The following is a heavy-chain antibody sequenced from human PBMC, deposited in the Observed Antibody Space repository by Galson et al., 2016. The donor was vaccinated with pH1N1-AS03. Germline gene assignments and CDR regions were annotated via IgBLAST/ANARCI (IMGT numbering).Heavy chain of an antibody. CDR3: ARSRRPDYYDSSTYRPDAFEI. J-gene: IGHJ3*02. D-gene: IGHD3-22*01. CDR2: ISSSGNYK. V-gene: IGHV3-21*01. CDR1: GFTFSSYS. Sequence: SLRLSCAASGFTFSSYSMNWVRQAPGKGLEWVSSISSSGNYKYYADSVKGRFTVSRDNAMNSLYLQMNSLRAEETALYYCARSRRPDYYDSSTYRPDAFEIWGQVTMVTVSS.